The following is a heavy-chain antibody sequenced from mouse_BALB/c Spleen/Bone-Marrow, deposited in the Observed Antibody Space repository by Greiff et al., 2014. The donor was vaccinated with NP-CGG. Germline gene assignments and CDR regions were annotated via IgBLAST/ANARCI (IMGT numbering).Heavy chain of an antibody. CDR2: INTNGGTT. CDR3: ARNRYDWFAY. CDR1: GFTFSSYD. J-gene: IGHJ3*01. D-gene: IGHD2-14*01. V-gene: IGHV5-6-3*01. Sequence: DVMLVESGGVLVQPGGSLKLSCAASGFTFSSYDMSWVRQTPDKRLELVATINTNGGTTYYPDSVKGRFTIPRDNAKSTLYLQMSSLKSADTAIYYCARNRYDWFAYWGQGTLVTVSA.